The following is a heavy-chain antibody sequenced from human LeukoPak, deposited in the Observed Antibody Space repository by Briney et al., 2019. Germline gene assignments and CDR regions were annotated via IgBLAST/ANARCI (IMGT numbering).Heavy chain of an antibody. CDR1: GFTVNSNY. V-gene: IGHV3-53*01. Sequence: GGSLRLSCAASGFTVNSNYVSWVRQAPGKGLEWVSVIYGDGNTYYADSVKGRFTVSRDNSKNTLYLQMNSLRAEDTAVYYCARGGGYTYGHLDYWGQGTLVTVSS. D-gene: IGHD5-18*01. CDR2: IYGDGNT. J-gene: IGHJ4*02. CDR3: ARGGGYTYGHLDY.